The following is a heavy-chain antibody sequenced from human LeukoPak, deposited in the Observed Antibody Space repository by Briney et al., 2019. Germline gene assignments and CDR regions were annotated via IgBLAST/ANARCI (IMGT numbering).Heavy chain of an antibody. J-gene: IGHJ4*02. CDR2: ISGSGGST. D-gene: IGHD1-26*01. CDR1: GFTFSNFA. Sequence: PGGSLRLSCAASGFTFSNFAMNWVRQAPGKGLEWVSTISGSGGSTYYADSVKGRFTISRDNSRNTLYLQMNSLRVEDTAVYYCARDGGSYSVDSWGQGTLVTVSS. V-gene: IGHV3-23*01. CDR3: ARDGGSYSVDS.